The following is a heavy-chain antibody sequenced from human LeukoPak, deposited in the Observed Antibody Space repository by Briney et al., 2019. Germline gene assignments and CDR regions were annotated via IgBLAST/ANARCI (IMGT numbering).Heavy chain of an antibody. CDR1: GYTFNDYY. CDR3: ARGREVVAATWVAGY. CDR2: INPNSGDT. D-gene: IGHD2-15*01. J-gene: IGHJ4*02. Sequence: ASVQVSCKASGYTFNDYYMHWVRQAPAQGLGGVGWINPNSGDTNYAQTFQGRVTMTRDTSINTAYMELSRLRSDDTAVYYCARGREVVAATWVAGYWGQGPLVTVSS. V-gene: IGHV1-2*02.